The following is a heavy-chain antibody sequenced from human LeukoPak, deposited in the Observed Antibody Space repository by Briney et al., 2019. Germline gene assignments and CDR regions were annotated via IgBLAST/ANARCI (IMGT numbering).Heavy chain of an antibody. J-gene: IGHJ4*02. CDR3: ARDQSCSGGSCYHPFDY. Sequence: ASVKVSCKASGYTFTSYGISWVRQAPGQGREGMGWISAYNGNTNYAQKLQGRVTMTTDTSTSTAYMELRSLRSDDTAVYYCARDQSCSGGSCYHPFDYWGQGTLVTVSS. CDR2: ISAYNGNT. V-gene: IGHV1-18*01. CDR1: GYTFTSYG. D-gene: IGHD2-15*01.